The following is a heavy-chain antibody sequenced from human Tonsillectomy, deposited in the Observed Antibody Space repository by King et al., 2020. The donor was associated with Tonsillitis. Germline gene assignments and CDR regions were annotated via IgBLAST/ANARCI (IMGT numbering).Heavy chain of an antibody. CDR2: IIPILRMT. D-gene: IGHD3-10*01. CDR3: ASDPSSGNYYNGQYYFDY. V-gene: IGHV1-69*09. J-gene: IGHJ4*02. CDR1: GGTFSRNG. Sequence: QLVQSGAEVKKPGSSVKVSCKASGGTFSRNGISWVRQAPGQGLEWMGRIIPILRMTNYAQKLQGRVTITADKSTSTAYMELSSLRSEETAVYYCASDPSSGNYYNGQYYFDYWGPGTLVTVSS.